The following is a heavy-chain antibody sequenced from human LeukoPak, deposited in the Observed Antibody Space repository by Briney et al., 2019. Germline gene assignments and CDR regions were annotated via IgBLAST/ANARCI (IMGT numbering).Heavy chain of an antibody. V-gene: IGHV4-59*01. CDR2: IYYSGST. CDR1: GGSISGNY. CDR3: ASRSSIWSGYQDTLYYFDS. J-gene: IGHJ4*02. Sequence: SETLSLTCTVSGGSISGNYWSWIRQPSGKGLEWIGHIYYSGSTNYNPSLKSRVTISVDTSKNQFSLKLSSVTAADTAVYYCASRSSIWSGYQDTLYYFDSWGQGTLVTVSS. D-gene: IGHD3-3*01.